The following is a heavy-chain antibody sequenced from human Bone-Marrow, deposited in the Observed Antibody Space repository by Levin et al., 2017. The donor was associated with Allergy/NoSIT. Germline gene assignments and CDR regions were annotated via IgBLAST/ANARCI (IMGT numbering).Heavy chain of an antibody. CDR3: ARDIPMVRGDFQNWFDT. D-gene: IGHD3-10*01. J-gene: IGHJ5*02. V-gene: IGHV3-30*03. CDR2: ISYDGSSQ. CDR1: GFTFSNYG. Sequence: PGGSLRLSCAASGFTFSNYGMRWVRQAPGKGLEWVGLISYDGSSQYYADSVKGRFTISRDNSKNTLSLQMNSLRAEDTAMYFCARDIPMVRGDFQNWFDTWGQGTLVTVSS.